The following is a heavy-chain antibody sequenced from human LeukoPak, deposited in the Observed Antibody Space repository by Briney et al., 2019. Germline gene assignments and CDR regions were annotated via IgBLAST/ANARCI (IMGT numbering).Heavy chain of an antibody. CDR2: TSGSGSTI. V-gene: IGHV3-48*04. CDR1: GFTFSNYA. J-gene: IGHJ4*02. Sequence: GGSLRLSCAASGFTFSNYALNWVRQAPGRGLEWVSYTSGSGSTIYYADSVRGRFTVSRDNAKNSLYLQMNGLRAEDTAVYYCASGNSAHWFWGQGTLVTVSS. D-gene: IGHD1-26*01. CDR3: ASGNSAHWF.